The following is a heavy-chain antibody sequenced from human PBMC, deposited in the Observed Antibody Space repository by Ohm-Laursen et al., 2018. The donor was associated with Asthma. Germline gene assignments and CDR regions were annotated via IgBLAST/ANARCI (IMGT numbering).Heavy chain of an antibody. V-gene: IGHV3-21*01. J-gene: IGHJ4*02. CDR1: GYTFSRYS. CDR2: IGTASSFV. D-gene: IGHD6-19*01. CDR3: VRDGSSGWHFDY. Sequence: SLRLSCAASGYTFSRYSIHWVRQIPGKGLEWVASIGTASSFVYYADSVRGRFTISRDNVENSVYLQMNSLRAEDTAVYYCVRDGSSGWHFDYWGQGTLVIVSS.